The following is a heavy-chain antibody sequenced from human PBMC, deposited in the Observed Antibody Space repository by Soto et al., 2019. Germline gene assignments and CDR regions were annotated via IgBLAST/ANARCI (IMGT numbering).Heavy chain of an antibody. V-gene: IGHV3-30*04. CDR1: GFSFSSYA. Sequence: QVQLVESGGGVVQPGRSLRLSCAASGFSFSSYAMHWVRQAPGKGLEWVAVLSHDGNQEYYADSVKGRFTISRDNSKNTLYLQMSSLRDEDTAVYHCAKGRGGHIVVVTGINTPLKQWCLGTLVTVSS. J-gene: IGHJ1*01. D-gene: IGHD2-21*02. CDR3: AKGRGGHIVVVTGINTPLKQ. CDR2: LSHDGNQE.